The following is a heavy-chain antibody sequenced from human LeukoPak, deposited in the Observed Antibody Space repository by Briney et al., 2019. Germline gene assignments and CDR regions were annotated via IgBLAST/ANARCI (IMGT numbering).Heavy chain of an antibody. CDR1: GFHFNKAY. J-gene: IGHJ4*02. Sequence: PGGSLKLLCYGSGFHFNKAYQSWQRQAPGEALKGDGHIRRKTDDGLTDYAATVKCKFPISRQDSKNTLYLQMNSLKTEDTAVYYCTTLFHDYGDYTFDYWGQGPLVSVSS. D-gene: IGHD4-17*01. CDR3: TTLFHDYGDYTFDY. V-gene: IGHV3-15*01. CDR2: IRRKTDDGLT.